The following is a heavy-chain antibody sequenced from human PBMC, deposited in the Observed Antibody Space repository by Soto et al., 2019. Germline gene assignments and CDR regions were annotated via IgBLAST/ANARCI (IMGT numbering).Heavy chain of an antibody. CDR1: GYTFSDYQ. CDR3: VRETGAFED. D-gene: IGHD3-10*01. J-gene: IGHJ4*02. Sequence: QVQLVQSGIEVKKPGASLHLSCKASGYTFSDYQMHWVRQATGQGLEWMGVVQPHDGTTLYAQRFQGRVTMTRDSSTNTVYMDLSRLTFEDTAIYSCVRETGAFEDWGQGTLVTVSS. V-gene: IGHV1-46*01. CDR2: VQPHDGTT.